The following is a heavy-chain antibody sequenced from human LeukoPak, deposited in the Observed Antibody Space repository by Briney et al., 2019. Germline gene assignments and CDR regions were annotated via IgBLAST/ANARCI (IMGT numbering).Heavy chain of an antibody. D-gene: IGHD6-13*01. CDR1: GFTFSGYW. V-gene: IGHV3-7*01. CDR3: ARDLGSAAFDF. CDR2: IKQDGSEK. Sequence: GGSLRLSCAASGFTFSGYWMSWVRQAPGKGLEWVANIKQDGSEKYYVDSVKGRFTISRDNAKNSLYLQMNSLRADDTAVYYCARDLGSAAFDFWGQGTQVTVSS. J-gene: IGHJ4*02.